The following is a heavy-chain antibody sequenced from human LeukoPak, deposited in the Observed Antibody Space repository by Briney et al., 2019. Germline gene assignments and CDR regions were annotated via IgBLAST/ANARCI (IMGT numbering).Heavy chain of an antibody. D-gene: IGHD3-22*01. J-gene: IGHJ4*02. V-gene: IGHV3-7*01. CDR1: GFNYNTYW. CDR3: ARDYDSSGIDY. Sequence: GGSLRLSCVASGFNYNTYWMSWVRQAPGKGLEWVANIKQDGSEKNYVDSVKGRFTISRDNAKNSLYLQMNSLRDEDTAVYYCARDYDSSGIDYWGQGTLVTVSS. CDR2: IKQDGSEK.